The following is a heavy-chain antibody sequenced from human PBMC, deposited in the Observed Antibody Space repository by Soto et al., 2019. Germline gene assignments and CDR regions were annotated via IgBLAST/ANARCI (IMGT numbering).Heavy chain of an antibody. CDR2: INAGNGNT. Sequence: ASVKVSCKASGYTFTSYAMHWVRQAPGQRLEWMGWINAGNGNTKYSQKFQGRVTITRDTSASTAYMELGSLRSEDTAVYYCARDQWDCSGGSCYGFLQGFDPWGQGTLVTVSS. CDR1: GYTFTSYA. CDR3: ARDQWDCSGGSCYGFLQGFDP. V-gene: IGHV1-3*01. J-gene: IGHJ5*02. D-gene: IGHD2-15*01.